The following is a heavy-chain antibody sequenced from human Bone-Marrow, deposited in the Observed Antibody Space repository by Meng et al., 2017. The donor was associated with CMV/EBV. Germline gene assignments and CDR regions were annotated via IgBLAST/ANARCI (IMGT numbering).Heavy chain of an antibody. Sequence: GEFLKISCAASGFSFSAYALHWVRQAPGKGLEWLAVVSYDGYTKYYADSAKGRFTISRDNSKNTLYLQMNSLRAEDTAVYYCAGDIGGWEPRVSYWGQGTLVTVSS. CDR3: AGDIGGWEPRVSY. V-gene: IGHV3-30-3*01. CDR1: GFSFSAYA. CDR2: VSYDGYTK. J-gene: IGHJ4*02. D-gene: IGHD1-26*01.